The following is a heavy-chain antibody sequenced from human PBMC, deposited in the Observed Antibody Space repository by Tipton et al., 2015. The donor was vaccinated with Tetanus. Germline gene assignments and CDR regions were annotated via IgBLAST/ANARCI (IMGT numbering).Heavy chain of an antibody. D-gene: IGHD1-1*01. CDR1: GFTFDDYG. CDR3: AKDVNWNLRYFQQ. V-gene: IGHV3-9*01. J-gene: IGHJ1*01. CDR2: ITWNSGVT. Sequence: LRLSCAASGFTFDDYGMHWVRQVPGKGLEWVSGITWNSGVTAYADSVKGRLIISRDNARNSLYLQFNSLRVEDTAVYYCAKDVNWNLRYFQQWGQGTVVTVSS.